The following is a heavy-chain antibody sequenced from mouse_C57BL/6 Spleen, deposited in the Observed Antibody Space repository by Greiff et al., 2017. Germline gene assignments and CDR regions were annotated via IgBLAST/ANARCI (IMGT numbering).Heavy chain of an antibody. CDR1: GYAFSSYW. D-gene: IGHD2-1*01. J-gene: IGHJ4*01. CDR2: IYPGDGDT. V-gene: IGHV1-80*01. Sequence: VQLQESGAELVKPGASVKISCKASGYAFSSYWMNWVKQRPGKGLEWIGQIYPGDGDTNYNGKFKGKATLTADKSSSTAYMQLSSLTSEDSAVYFCARSGGLLYYFDYWGQGTSVTVSS. CDR3: ARSGGLLYYFDY.